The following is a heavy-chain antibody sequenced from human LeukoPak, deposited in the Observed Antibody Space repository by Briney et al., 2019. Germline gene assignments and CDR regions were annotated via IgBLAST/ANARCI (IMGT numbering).Heavy chain of an antibody. CDR2: IQQDGSEK. D-gene: IGHD3-3*01. Sequence: PGGSLRLSCAASGFTFSNYWMSWVRQAPGKGLEWVANIQQDGSEKYYVDSVKGRFTISRDNAKKSLYLRMNSLRAEDTAVYYCARDRPYYDFWSGYGGDYWGQGTLVTVSS. V-gene: IGHV3-7*01. CDR3: ARDRPYYDFWSGYGGDY. J-gene: IGHJ4*02. CDR1: GFTFSNYW.